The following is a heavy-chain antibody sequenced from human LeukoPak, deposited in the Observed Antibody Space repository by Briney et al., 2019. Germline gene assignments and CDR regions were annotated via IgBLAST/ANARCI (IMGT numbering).Heavy chain of an antibody. Sequence: PGRSLRLSCAVSGFTFRNYGMHWVRHAPGKGLEWVAVIWYDGSDKYYADSVKGRFTISRDNSKNTLYLQVNSLRAEDTAVYYCARGGSAYYASLDCWGQGTLVTVSS. V-gene: IGHV3-33*01. CDR1: GFTFRNYG. J-gene: IGHJ4*02. CDR2: IWYDGSDK. CDR3: ARGGSAYYASLDC. D-gene: IGHD3-22*01.